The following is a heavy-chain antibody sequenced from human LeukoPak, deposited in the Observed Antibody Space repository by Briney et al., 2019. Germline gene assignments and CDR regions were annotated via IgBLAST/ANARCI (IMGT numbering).Heavy chain of an antibody. CDR2: IKQDGSEK. CDR3: AREYYGSGSYYNRRNWFDP. V-gene: IGHV3-7*01. CDR1: GFTFSSYW. D-gene: IGHD3-10*01. Sequence: GGSLRLSCAASGFTFSSYWMSWVRQAPGKGLEWVANIKQDGSEKYYVDSVKGRFTISRDNAKNSLYLQMNSLRAEDTAVYYCAREYYGSGSYYNRRNWFDPWGQGTLVTVSS. J-gene: IGHJ5*02.